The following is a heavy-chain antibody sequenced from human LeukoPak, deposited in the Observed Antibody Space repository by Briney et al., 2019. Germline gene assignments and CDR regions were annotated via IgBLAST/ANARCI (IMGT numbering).Heavy chain of an antibody. CDR3: ARAALSSGWKAGINY. V-gene: IGHV3-30*04. J-gene: IGHJ4*02. CDR1: GFTFSNYA. D-gene: IGHD6-19*01. Sequence: SGKSLRLSCAASGFTFSNYAMHWVRQAPGKGLEWVAVISYDGSNKCYADSVKGRFTISRDNSKNTLYLQMSSLRAEDTAVYYCARAALSSGWKAGINYWGQGTLVTVSS. CDR2: ISYDGSNK.